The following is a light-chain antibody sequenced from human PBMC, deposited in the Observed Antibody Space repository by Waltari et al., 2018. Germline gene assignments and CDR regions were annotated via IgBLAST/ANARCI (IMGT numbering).Light chain of an antibody. CDR1: SSNIGSTT. CDR3: AAWDDSLNGWV. CDR2: SNN. V-gene: IGLV1-44*01. Sequence: QSVLTQPPPASGTPGQRVTISCSGSSSNIGSTTATWYQQLPGTAPKLLIYSNNQRPSGVPDRFSGSKSGTSASLAISGLQSEDEADYYCAAWDDSLNGWVFGGGTKLTVL. J-gene: IGLJ3*02.